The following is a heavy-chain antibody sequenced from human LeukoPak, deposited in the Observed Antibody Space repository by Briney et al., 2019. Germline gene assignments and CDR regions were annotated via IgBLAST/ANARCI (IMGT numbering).Heavy chain of an antibody. CDR2: IRSDGSNK. J-gene: IGHJ6*04. CDR1: GFTFSSYG. Sequence: PGGSLRLSCAASGFTFSSYGMHWVRQAPGKGLKWVAFIRSDGSNKYYADSVKGRFTISRDNAKNSLYLQMNSLRAEDTAVYYCAELGITMIGGVWGKGTTVTISS. D-gene: IGHD3-10*02. V-gene: IGHV3-30*02. CDR3: AELGITMIGGV.